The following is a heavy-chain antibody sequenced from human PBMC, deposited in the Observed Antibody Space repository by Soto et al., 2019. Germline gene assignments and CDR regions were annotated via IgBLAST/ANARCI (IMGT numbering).Heavy chain of an antibody. J-gene: IGHJ6*02. D-gene: IGHD6-13*01. CDR3: ARTYSSYDSMDV. Sequence: ASVKVSCKASGYTFTSYGVSWVRQAPGQGLEWMGWISAYNGNTNYAQKFQGRVTMTTDTSTSTAYMELRSLRSDDTAVYYCARTYSSYDSMDVWGQGTTVTVSS. CDR2: ISAYNGNT. V-gene: IGHV1-18*01. CDR1: GYTFTSYG.